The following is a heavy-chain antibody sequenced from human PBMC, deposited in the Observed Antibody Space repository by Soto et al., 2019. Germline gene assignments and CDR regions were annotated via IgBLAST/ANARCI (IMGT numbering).Heavy chain of an antibody. D-gene: IGHD4-17*01. Sequence: GGSLRLSCAASGFTFNNYAMKWVRQAPGKGLEWLSYINTRGSTIYYADSVRGRFTISRDNAKNSLYLQINSLTGDDTAVYYCARASPYGAADYWGQGTLVTVSS. CDR1: GFTFNNYA. J-gene: IGHJ4*02. CDR2: INTRGSTI. V-gene: IGHV3-48*03. CDR3: ARASPYGAADY.